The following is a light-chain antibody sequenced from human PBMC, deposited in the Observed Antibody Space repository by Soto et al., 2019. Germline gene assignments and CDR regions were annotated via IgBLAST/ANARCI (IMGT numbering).Light chain of an antibody. Sequence: IQMTQSPSTLSASVGDRVTITCRASQSISSWLAWHQQKPGKAPKLLIYDASSLKSGVPSRFSGSGSGTEFTLTISNLQPDDFATYYCQQYNSYPWTFAQGTKVDIK. CDR3: QQYNSYPWT. V-gene: IGKV1-5*01. J-gene: IGKJ1*01. CDR1: QSISSW. CDR2: DAS.